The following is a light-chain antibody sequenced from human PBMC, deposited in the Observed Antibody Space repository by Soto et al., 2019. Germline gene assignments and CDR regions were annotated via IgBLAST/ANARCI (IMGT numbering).Light chain of an antibody. V-gene: IGLV2-14*01. Sequence: QSALTQPASVSGSPGQSITISCTGTSSDIGAYDYVSWFQQYPGKAPTLLIYEVTFRPSGVSSRFSGSKSGNTASLTIFGLQTEDEADYYCGSYASATLIFGGGTKVTVL. CDR1: SSDIGAYDY. J-gene: IGLJ2*01. CDR2: EVT. CDR3: GSYASATLI.